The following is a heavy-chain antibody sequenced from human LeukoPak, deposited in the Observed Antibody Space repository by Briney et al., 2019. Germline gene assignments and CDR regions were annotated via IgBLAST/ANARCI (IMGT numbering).Heavy chain of an antibody. CDR3: ARSSGRSPNRDYMDV. V-gene: IGHV1-46*01. D-gene: IGHD1-14*01. J-gene: IGHJ6*03. CDR1: GYTFTSYY. Sequence: ASVKVSCKAFGYTFTSYYMHWVRQAPGQGLEWMGIINPSGGSTSYAQKFQGRVTMTRDTSTSTVYMELSSLRSEDTAVYYCARSSGRSPNRDYMDVWGKGTTVTISS. CDR2: INPSGGST.